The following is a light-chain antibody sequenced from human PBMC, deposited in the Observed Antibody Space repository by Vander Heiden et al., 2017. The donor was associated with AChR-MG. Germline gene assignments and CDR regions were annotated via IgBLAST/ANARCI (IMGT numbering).Light chain of an antibody. CDR1: QSISST. Sequence: DIQMTQFPSSLSASVGDRVAITCRASQSISSTLNWYQQKPGKAPKLLIYGASSLQSGVPSRFSGSGSGADFTLTIRSLQPEDFATYYCQQSDSTPSTFGQGTKVEI. CDR2: GAS. J-gene: IGKJ1*01. V-gene: IGKV1-39*01. CDR3: QQSDSTPST.